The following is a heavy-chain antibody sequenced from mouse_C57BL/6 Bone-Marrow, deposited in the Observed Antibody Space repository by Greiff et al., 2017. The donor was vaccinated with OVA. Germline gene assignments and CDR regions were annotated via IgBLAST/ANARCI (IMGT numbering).Heavy chain of an antibody. CDR1: GFNIKNTY. CDR2: IDPANGNT. Sequence: EVQLVESVAELVRPGASVKLSCTASGFNIKNTYMHWVKQRPEQGLEWIGRIDPANGNTKYAPKFQGKATITADTSSNTAYLQLSSLTSEDTAIYYCARGPTTVVAKGYFDVWGTGTTVTVSS. CDR3: ARGPTTVVAKGYFDV. V-gene: IGHV14-3*01. J-gene: IGHJ1*03. D-gene: IGHD1-1*01.